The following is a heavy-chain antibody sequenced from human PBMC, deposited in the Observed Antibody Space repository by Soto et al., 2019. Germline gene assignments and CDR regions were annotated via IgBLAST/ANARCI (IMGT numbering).Heavy chain of an antibody. D-gene: IGHD3-10*01. CDR1: VFTFSTYA. Sequence: XGSLRLSCSTSVFTFSTYAMNCVRHSPGKWLEWVSALSGGGGTTYYADSVRGRFTISRDNSKNTLFLQMSSLRAEDTALYYCAKQRAGYGSRSHTFYFEFLGPGTLDTVSS. CDR3: AKQRAGYGSRSHTFYFEF. CDR2: LSGGGGTT. J-gene: IGHJ4*02. V-gene: IGHV3-23*01.